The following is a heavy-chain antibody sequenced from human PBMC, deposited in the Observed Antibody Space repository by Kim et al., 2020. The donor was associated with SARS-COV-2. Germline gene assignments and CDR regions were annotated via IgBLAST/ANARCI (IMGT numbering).Heavy chain of an antibody. CDR3: TTEEVYATVYRLYYFDY. CDR1: GFTFSNAW. CDR2: IKSKTDGGTT. Sequence: GGSLRLSCAASGFTFSNAWMSWVRQAPGKGLEWVGRIKSKTDGGTTDYAAPVKGRFTISRDDSKNTLYLQMNSLKTEDTAVYYCTTEEVYATVYRLYYFDYWGQGTLVTVSS. J-gene: IGHJ4*02. V-gene: IGHV3-15*01. D-gene: IGHD4-4*01.